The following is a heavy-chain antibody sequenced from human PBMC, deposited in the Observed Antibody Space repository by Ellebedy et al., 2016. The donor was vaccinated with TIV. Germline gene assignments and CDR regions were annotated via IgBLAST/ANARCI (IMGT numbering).Heavy chain of an antibody. J-gene: IGHJ4*02. V-gene: IGHV4-4*07. CDR3: AASGEFGELFEAY. Sequence: PGGSLRLSCIVSGASMDSYHWSWIRQPAGQGLEWIGRIYASGTTNYKPSLKGRVTMSIDTSKKQFSLKMSSVTAADTAVYYCAASGEFGELFEAYWGQGTLVSVSS. D-gene: IGHD3-10*01. CDR1: GASMDSYH. CDR2: IYASGTT.